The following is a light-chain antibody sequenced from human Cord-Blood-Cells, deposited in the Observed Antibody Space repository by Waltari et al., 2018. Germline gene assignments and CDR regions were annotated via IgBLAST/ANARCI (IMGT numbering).Light chain of an antibody. CDR3: QSYDSSNHVV. CDR1: SGSIASNY. J-gene: IGLJ2*01. CDR2: EDN. V-gene: IGLV6-57*01. Sequence: NFMLTQPHSVSESPGKTVTISCTRSSGSIASNYVQWYQQRPGSSPTPLIYEDNQRPSEVPDRFSGSIDSSSNSASLTISGLKTEDEADYYCQSYDSSNHVVFGGGTKLTVL.